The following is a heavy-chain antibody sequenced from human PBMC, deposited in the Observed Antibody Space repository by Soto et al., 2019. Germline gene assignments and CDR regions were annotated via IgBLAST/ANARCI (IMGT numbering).Heavy chain of an antibody. CDR3: AKDRHTLVAGRFFDS. Sequence: GGSLRLSCAASGFNFSEYAMHWVRQSPGKGLEWLAIISFEGSNKYSANSVKGRFTISRDNSKNTLYLQMNNLRPEDTAMYYCAKDRHTLVAGRFFDSWGQGTPVTVSS. J-gene: IGHJ4*02. V-gene: IGHV3-30*18. D-gene: IGHD5-12*01. CDR1: GFNFSEYA. CDR2: ISFEGSNK.